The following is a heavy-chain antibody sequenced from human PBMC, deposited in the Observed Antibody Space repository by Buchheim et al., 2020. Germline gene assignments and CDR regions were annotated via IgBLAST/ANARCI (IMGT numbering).Heavy chain of an antibody. CDR1: EFFVTSTY. D-gene: IGHD2-21*02. J-gene: IGHJ4*02. V-gene: IGHV3-53*01. CDR2: ISDVGDT. Sequence: EVHLVESGGALIQPGGSLRLSCSSSEFFVTSTYMTWIRQAPGKGLEWVSVISDVGDTHYADSVKGRFTISSDNSKNTLYLQMNSLRAEDTAIYYCARADCLGDACYGIYNWGQGTL. CDR3: ARADCLGDACYGIYN.